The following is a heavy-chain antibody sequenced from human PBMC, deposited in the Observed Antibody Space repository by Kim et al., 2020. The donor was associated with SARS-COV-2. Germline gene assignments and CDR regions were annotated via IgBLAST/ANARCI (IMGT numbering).Heavy chain of an antibody. J-gene: IGHJ6*03. V-gene: IGHV4-4*07. Sequence: SLKSRVTMSVDTSKNQFSLKLSSVTAADTAVYYCARDYSSSFTYYYYMDVWGKGTTVTVSS. D-gene: IGHD6-13*01. CDR3: ARDYSSSFTYYYYMDV.